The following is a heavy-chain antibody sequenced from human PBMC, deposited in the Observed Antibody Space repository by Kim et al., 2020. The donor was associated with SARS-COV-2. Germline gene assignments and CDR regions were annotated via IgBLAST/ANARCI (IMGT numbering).Heavy chain of an antibody. D-gene: IGHD6-13*01. J-gene: IGHJ4*02. CDR1: GGTFSSYA. V-gene: IGHV1-69*13. Sequence: SVKVSCKASGGTFSSYAISWVRQAPGQGLEWMGGIILIFGTANYAQKFQGRVTITADESTSTAYMELSSLRSEDTAVYYCASGIAAAGTIHSGDYWGQGTLVTVSS. CDR2: IILIFGTA. CDR3: ASGIAAAGTIHSGDY.